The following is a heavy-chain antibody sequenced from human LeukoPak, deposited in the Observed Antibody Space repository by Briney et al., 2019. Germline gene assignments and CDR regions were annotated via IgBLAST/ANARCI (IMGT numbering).Heavy chain of an antibody. Sequence: SETQSLTCSVSGGSISSSSYHWGWIRQPPGKGLEWIASVYYTGTTYYNPSLRSRVTISLDTSENQYSLKLTSVTAADTAVYYCVKYYYYYGMDVWGQGTTVTVSS. CDR2: VYYTGTT. V-gene: IGHV4-39*01. CDR1: GGSISSSSYH. J-gene: IGHJ6*02. CDR3: VKYYYYYGMDV.